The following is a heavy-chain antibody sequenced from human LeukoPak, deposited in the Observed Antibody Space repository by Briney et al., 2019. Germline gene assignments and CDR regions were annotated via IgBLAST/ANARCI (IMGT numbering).Heavy chain of an antibody. V-gene: IGHV1-18*01. CDR2: ISAYNGNT. Sequence: ASVKVSCKASGYTFTSYGISWVRQAPGQGLEWMGWISAYNGNTNYAQKLQDRVTMTTDTSTSTAYMGLRSLRSDDTAVYYCARDWGSSGYYLAGYWGQGTLVTVSS. CDR3: ARDWGSSGYYLAGY. J-gene: IGHJ4*02. CDR1: GYTFTSYG. D-gene: IGHD3-22*01.